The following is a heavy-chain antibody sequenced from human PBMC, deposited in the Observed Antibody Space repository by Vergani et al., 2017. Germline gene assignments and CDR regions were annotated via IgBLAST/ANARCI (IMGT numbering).Heavy chain of an antibody. D-gene: IGHD5-12*01. J-gene: IGHJ6*02. Sequence: EVLLLESGGGLVQSGGSLRLSCAASGFTVSSNYMSWVRQAPGKGLEWVSVIYSGGSTYYADSVKGRFTISRHNSKNTLYLQMNSLRAEDTAVYYCARDRVDIVATTTYYYYYYGMDVWGQGTTVTVSS. CDR2: IYSGGST. CDR1: GFTVSSNY. CDR3: ARDRVDIVATTTYYYYYYGMDV. V-gene: IGHV3-53*04.